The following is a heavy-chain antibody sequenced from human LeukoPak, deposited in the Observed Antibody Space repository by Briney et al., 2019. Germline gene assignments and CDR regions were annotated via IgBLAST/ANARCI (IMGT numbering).Heavy chain of an antibody. D-gene: IGHD1-7*01. V-gene: IGHV3-21*01. J-gene: IGHJ4*02. CDR3: ASTPDWNYLPGY. Sequence: GGSLRLSCAASGFTFSSYSMNWARQAPGKGLEWVSSISSSSSYIYYADSVKGRFTISRDNPKNPLYLQMNSLRAEDTAVYYCASTPDWNYLPGYWGQGTLVTVSS. CDR1: GFTFSSYS. CDR2: ISSSSSYI.